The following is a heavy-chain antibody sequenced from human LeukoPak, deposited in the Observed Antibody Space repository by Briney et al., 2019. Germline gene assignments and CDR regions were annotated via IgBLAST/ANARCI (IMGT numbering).Heavy chain of an antibody. CDR2: IYSGGST. J-gene: IGHJ4*02. V-gene: IGHV3-53*01. D-gene: IGHD6-19*01. CDR3: ARESYNSGIDY. Sequence: GGSLRLSCAASGFAVSSNYMSWVRQAPGKGLEWVSVIYSGGSTYCADSVKGRFTISRDNSKNTLYLQMNSLRAEDTAVYYCARESYNSGIDYWGQGTLVTVSS. CDR1: GFAVSSNY.